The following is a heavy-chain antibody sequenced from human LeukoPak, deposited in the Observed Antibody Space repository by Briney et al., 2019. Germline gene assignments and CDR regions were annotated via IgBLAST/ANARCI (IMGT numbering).Heavy chain of an antibody. V-gene: IGHV3-23*01. CDR1: GFTFSNYA. CDR3: AKGGPTGSNYFDF. CDR2: ISGSGYYS. J-gene: IGHJ4*02. D-gene: IGHD1-26*01. Sequence: PGGSLRLSFAASGFTFSNYAMSWVRQAPGKGLEWVSVISGSGYYSYYADSVKGRFTVSRDNYKTTLYLQMNSLRADDTAVYYCAKGGPTGSNYFDFWGQGTLVTVSS.